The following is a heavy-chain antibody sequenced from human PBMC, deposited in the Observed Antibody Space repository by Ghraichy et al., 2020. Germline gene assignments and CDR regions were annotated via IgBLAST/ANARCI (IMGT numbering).Heavy chain of an antibody. CDR1: GFTVSTNY. J-gene: IGHJ4*02. Sequence: GGSLRLSCAVSGFTVSTNYMSWVRQAPGKGLEWVAAIYGGGATYYTNSVEGRFTICRDSSDNTLNLQMNSLRADDAAVYYCVRGRGYCTSTTCFHFDLWGQGTPVTVSS. CDR3: VRGRGYCTSTTCFHFDL. V-gene: IGHV3-53*01. D-gene: IGHD2-2*01. CDR2: IYGGGAT.